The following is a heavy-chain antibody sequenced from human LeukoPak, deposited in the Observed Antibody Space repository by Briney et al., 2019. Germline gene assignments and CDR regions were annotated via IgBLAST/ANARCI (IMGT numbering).Heavy chain of an antibody. CDR3: ARDRALEWLFWFDP. D-gene: IGHD3-3*01. CDR2: ISYDGSNK. Sequence: GRSLRLSCAASGFTFSSYAMHWVRQAPGKGLEWVAVISYDGSNKYYADSVKGRFTISRDNSKNTLYLQMNSLRAEDTAVYYCARDRALEWLFWFDPWGQGTLVTVSS. V-gene: IGHV3-30-3*01. J-gene: IGHJ5*02. CDR1: GFTFSSYA.